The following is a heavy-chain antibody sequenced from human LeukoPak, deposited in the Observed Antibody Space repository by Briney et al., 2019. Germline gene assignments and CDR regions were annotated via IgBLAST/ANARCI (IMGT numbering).Heavy chain of an antibody. D-gene: IGHD3-16*01. Sequence: GGSLRLSCAASGFAFRKYAMTWVSQAPGKGLEWVSGFSASGGNTYYADSVKGRFTISRDNSRNTLYLQMNILRAEDTAVYYCARGGWGSPFDYWGQGALLTVSS. CDR2: FSASGGNT. J-gene: IGHJ4*02. V-gene: IGHV3-23*01. CDR3: ARGGWGSPFDY. CDR1: GFAFRKYA.